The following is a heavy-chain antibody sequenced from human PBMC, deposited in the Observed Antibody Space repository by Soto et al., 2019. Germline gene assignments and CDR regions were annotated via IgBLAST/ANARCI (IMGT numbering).Heavy chain of an antibody. J-gene: IGHJ6*02. CDR1: GDSISSGGYY. Sequence: SETLSLPCPVSGDSISSGGYYWNWVRQHPGKGLEWIGYIFYSGSTFYSPSLKSRVFISVDKSKNQFSLRLNSVTAADTAVYYCARSGITISGIITHGMDVWGQGTMVTVSS. CDR3: ARSGITISGIITHGMDV. V-gene: IGHV4-31*03. D-gene: IGHD3-3*01. CDR2: IFYSGST.